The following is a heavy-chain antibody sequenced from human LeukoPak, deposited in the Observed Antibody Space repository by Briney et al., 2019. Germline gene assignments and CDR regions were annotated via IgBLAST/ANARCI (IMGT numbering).Heavy chain of an antibody. Sequence: PSETLSLTCAVYGGSFSGYYWSWIRQPPGKGLEWIGEINHSGSTNYNPSLKSRVTISVDTSKSQFSLKLSSVTAADTAVYYCARGGYYYDSSGYLFDYWGQGTLVTVSS. CDR2: INHSGST. J-gene: IGHJ4*02. V-gene: IGHV4-34*01. D-gene: IGHD3-22*01. CDR3: ARGGYYYDSSGYLFDY. CDR1: GGSFSGYY.